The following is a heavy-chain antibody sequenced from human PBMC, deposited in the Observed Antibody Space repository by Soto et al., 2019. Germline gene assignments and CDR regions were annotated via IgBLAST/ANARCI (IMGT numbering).Heavy chain of an antibody. J-gene: IGHJ4*02. CDR1: GGVFSNYA. CDR3: ATMKRARLDS. CDR2: INPILDST. V-gene: IGHV1-69*09. D-gene: IGHD6-25*01. Sequence: QVQLVQSWAEVKEPGSSVKVSCKVSGGVFSNYALTWVRQAPGLGLEWVGMINPILDSTHYAQNLQGRVSLSVDKSTETAYLEVTSLRLEDTAIYFCATMKRARLDSWGRGTVVTVSS.